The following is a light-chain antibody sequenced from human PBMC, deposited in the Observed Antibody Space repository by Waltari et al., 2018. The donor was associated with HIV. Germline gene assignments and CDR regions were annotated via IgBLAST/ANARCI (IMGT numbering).Light chain of an antibody. CDR3: HQYGTSPWT. J-gene: IGKJ1*01. CDR2: AAS. Sequence: EIVLTQSPGTLSLSPGERATLSCRASQSVSSNYLAWYQQKPGQAPRLLIYAASSRATGIPDRFSGSGSGTDFSLTISRLEPEDFVVYYCHQYGTSPWTFGQGTKVDIK. V-gene: IGKV3-20*01. CDR1: QSVSSNY.